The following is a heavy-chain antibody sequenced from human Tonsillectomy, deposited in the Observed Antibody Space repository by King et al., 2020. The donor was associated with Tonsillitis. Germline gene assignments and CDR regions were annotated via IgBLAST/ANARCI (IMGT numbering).Heavy chain of an antibody. CDR2: IYTSGST. CDR3: AREHPTYYDFS. J-gene: IGHJ5*02. Sequence: QLQESGPGLVKPSETLSLTCTVSGGSISSYYWSWIRQPAGKGLEWIGRIYTSGSTNYNPSPKSRVTISVDTSKNQFSLKLRSVPAADPAVDYCAREHPTYYDFSWGQGTLVTVSS. D-gene: IGHD3-3*01. V-gene: IGHV4-4*07. CDR1: GGSISSYY.